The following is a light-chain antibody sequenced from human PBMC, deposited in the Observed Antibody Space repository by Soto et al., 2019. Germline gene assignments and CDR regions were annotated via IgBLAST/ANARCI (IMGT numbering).Light chain of an antibody. CDR3: CSYAGSRTWL. Sequence: QSALTQPASVSGSPGQSITISCTGTSGDVGSYNVVSWYQQHPGKAPKLMIYEGSKPPSGVSHRFSGSKSGNTASLTISGLQAEDEADYYCCSYAGSRTWLFGGGTELTVL. J-gene: IGLJ2*01. CDR1: SGDVGSYNV. CDR2: EGS. V-gene: IGLV2-23*01.